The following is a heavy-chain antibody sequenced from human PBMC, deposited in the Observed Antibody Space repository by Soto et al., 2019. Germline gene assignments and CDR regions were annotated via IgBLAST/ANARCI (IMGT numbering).Heavy chain of an antibody. CDR3: ARDSLPRYSSGWYEVDY. CDR1: GFTFSSYS. J-gene: IGHJ4*02. D-gene: IGHD6-19*01. V-gene: IGHV3-21*01. Sequence: EVQLVESGGGLVKPGGSLRLSCAASGFTFSSYSMNWVRQAPGKGLEWVSSISSSSSYIYYADSVKGRFTISRDNAKNSLYLQMNSLRAEDTAVYYCARDSLPRYSSGWYEVDYWGQGTLVTVSS. CDR2: ISSSSSYI.